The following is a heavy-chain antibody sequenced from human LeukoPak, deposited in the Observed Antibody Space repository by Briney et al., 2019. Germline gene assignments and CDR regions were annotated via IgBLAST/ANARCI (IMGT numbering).Heavy chain of an antibody. J-gene: IGHJ4*02. CDR3: TRGRGGWYPDY. Sequence: GGSLRLSCAASGFTFRSYSMHWVRQAPGKGLEWVASISSSSSYIYYADLVKGRFTISRDNARNSLYLQMNSVRTADTAVCYCTRGRGGWYPDYWGQGTLVTVSS. CDR2: ISSSSSYI. CDR1: GFTFRSYS. D-gene: IGHD6-19*01. V-gene: IGHV3-21*01.